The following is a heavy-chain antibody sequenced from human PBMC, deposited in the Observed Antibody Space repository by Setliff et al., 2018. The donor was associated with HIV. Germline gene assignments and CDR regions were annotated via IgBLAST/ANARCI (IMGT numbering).Heavy chain of an antibody. J-gene: IGHJ4*02. CDR2: ISGLGGGTI. Sequence: GGSLRLSCATSGFTFDSYSIIWVRQAPGKGLEWVSYISGLGGGTIYYADSVKGRFTISRDNAKNSLFLQMNSLRAEDTAVYYCARGSRDGYRLPFGYWGQGTLVTV. D-gene: IGHD5-12*01. CDR3: ARGSRDGYRLPFGY. V-gene: IGHV3-48*01. CDR1: GFTFDSYS.